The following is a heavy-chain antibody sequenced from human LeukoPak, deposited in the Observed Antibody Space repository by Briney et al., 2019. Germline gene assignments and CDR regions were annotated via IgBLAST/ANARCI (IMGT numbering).Heavy chain of an antibody. CDR2: INPRDSDT. J-gene: IGHJ4*02. V-gene: IGHV5-51*01. CDR3: ARQSVDGRYTFDY. CDR1: GYSFTSYW. Sequence: GESLKISCKVSGYSFTSYWIGWVRQMPGKGLEWMGIINPRDSDTKYSPSFQGQVTISVDKSISTAYLQWSSLKASDTAMYYCARQSVDGRYTFDYWGQGTLVTASS. D-gene: IGHD3-16*02.